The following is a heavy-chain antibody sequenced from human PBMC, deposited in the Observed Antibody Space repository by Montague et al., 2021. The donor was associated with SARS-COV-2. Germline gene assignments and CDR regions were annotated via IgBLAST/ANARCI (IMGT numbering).Heavy chain of an antibody. CDR2: IYYSGST. CDR1: GGSISSSSYY. Sequence: SETLSLTCTVSGGSISSSSYYWGWIRQPPGKGLEWIGSIYYSGSTYYNPSLKSRVTISVDTSKNQFSLKLSSVTAADTAVYYCARKPRTTMILVGIATARRYFDLWGRGTLVTVSS. CDR3: ARKPRTTMILVGIATARRYFDL. J-gene: IGHJ2*01. D-gene: IGHD3-22*01. V-gene: IGHV4-39*01.